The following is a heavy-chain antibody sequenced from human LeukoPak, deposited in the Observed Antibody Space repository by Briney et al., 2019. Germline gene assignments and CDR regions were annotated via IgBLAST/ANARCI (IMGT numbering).Heavy chain of an antibody. CDR1: GGSISSGSYY. CDR3: ARTDGDYAYNWFDH. CDR2: IYTSGST. V-gene: IGHV4-61*02. J-gene: IGHJ5*02. D-gene: IGHD4-17*01. Sequence: SETLSLTCTVSGGSISSGSYYWSWIRQPAGKGLXWIGRIYTSGSTNYNPSLKSRVTISVDTSKNQFSLKLSSVTAADTAVYYCARTDGDYAYNWFDHWGQGTLVTVSS.